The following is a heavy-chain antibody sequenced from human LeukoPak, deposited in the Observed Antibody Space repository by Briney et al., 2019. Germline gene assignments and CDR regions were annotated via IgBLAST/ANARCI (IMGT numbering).Heavy chain of an antibody. CDR1: GFTFSSYA. J-gene: IGHJ4*02. V-gene: IGHV3-30-3*01. CDR3: ARASDYYDSSGYYQGSYYFDY. D-gene: IGHD3-22*01. Sequence: GRSLRLSCAASGFTFSSYAMHWVRQAPGKGLERVAVISYDGSNKYYADSVKGRFTISRDNSKNTLYLQMNSLRAEDTAVYYCARASDYYDSSGYYQGSYYFDYWGQGTLVTVSS. CDR2: ISYDGSNK.